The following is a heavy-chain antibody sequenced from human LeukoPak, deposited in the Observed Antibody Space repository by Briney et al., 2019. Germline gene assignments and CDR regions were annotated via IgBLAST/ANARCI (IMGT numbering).Heavy chain of an antibody. D-gene: IGHD6-19*01. CDR1: GYSISSGYY. V-gene: IGHV4-38-2*01. CDR3: ARRLASGWSHIDY. J-gene: IGHJ4*02. Sequence: PSETLSLTCAVSGYSISSGYYWGWIRQPPGKGLEWIGSIYHSGSTYYNPSLKSRVTISVDTSKNQFSLKLSSVTAADTAVYYCARRLASGWSHIDYWGQGTLVTVSS. CDR2: IYHSGST.